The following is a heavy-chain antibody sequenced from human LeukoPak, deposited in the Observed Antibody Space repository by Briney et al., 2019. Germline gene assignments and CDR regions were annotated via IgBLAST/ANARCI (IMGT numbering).Heavy chain of an antibody. CDR3: ARAVAGTAPFDY. D-gene: IGHD6-19*01. V-gene: IGHV4-61*02. J-gene: IGHJ4*02. CDR2: IYTSGST. CDR1: GGSISSGSYY. Sequence: SQTLSLTXTVSGGSISSGSYYWSWIRQPAGKGLEWIGRIYTSGSTNYNPSLKSRVTISVDTSKNQFSLKLSSVTAADTAVYYCARAVAGTAPFDYWGQGTLVTVSS.